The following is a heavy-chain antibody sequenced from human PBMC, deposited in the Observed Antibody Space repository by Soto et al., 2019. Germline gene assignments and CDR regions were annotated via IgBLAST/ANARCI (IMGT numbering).Heavy chain of an antibody. V-gene: IGHV3-23*01. J-gene: IGHJ5*02. Sequence: GRSLSLSCAPSDFNFENYGMSWVRQAPGKGLEWISSISGSGFKKYYADSVKGRFTISRDNSKSTVYLELNNLRAEDTAVYHCAKNQGVELVPLATVDWFDPWGQGSVVTVSS. CDR1: DFNFENYG. D-gene: IGHD1-26*01. CDR3: AKNQGVELVPLATVDWFDP. CDR2: ISGSGFKK.